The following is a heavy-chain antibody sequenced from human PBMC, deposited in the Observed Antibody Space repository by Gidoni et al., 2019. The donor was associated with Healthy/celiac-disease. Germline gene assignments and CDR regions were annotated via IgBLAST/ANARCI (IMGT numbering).Heavy chain of an antibody. Sequence: LQLQESGPGLVQPSEPLSLTCTVSGGPISSRSDYWGWCRQPPGNVLVWVGSIYYSGSTYYNPSINSGVTISVDTSKNQFSRKLSSVTAACTAVYYCARRDFWSGYLTWGQGTLVTVSS. CDR3: ARRDFWSGYLT. CDR2: IYYSGST. J-gene: IGHJ5*02. CDR1: GGPISSRSDY. D-gene: IGHD3-3*01. V-gene: IGHV4-39*01.